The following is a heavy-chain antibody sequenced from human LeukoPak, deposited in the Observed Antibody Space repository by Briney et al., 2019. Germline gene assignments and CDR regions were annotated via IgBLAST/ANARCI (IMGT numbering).Heavy chain of an antibody. D-gene: IGHD1-7*01. CDR2: IKRDGSEK. J-gene: IGHJ4*02. Sequence: GGSLRLSCAASGFTFTSYWVSWVRQAPGKGLEWVANIKRDGSEKYYVDSVKGRFTISRDKSKNTLYLQMNSLKTEDTAVYYCTTDRGNWNYVVGGFDYWGQGTLVTVSS. CDR3: TTDRGNWNYVVGGFDY. CDR1: GFTFTSYW. V-gene: IGHV3-7*03.